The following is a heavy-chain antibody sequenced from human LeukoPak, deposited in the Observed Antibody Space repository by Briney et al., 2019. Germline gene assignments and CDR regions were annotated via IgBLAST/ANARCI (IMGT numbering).Heavy chain of an antibody. J-gene: IGHJ4*02. D-gene: IGHD3-16*01. CDR2: IYYNGDT. CDR1: GDSITSTY. V-gene: IGHV4-59*08. Sequence: SETLSLTCTASGDSITSTYWSWIRQPPGKGLEYLGYIYYNGDTNYNPSLRGRLTLSLDMSKNQFSLKLTSVTAADTAVYFGAKTARVPYYWGQGILVTVSS. CDR3: AKTARVPYY.